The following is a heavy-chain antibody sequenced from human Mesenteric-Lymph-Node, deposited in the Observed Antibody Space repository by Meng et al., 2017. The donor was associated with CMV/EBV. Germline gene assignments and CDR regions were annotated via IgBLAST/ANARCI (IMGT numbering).Heavy chain of an antibody. Sequence: SVKVSCKASGGTFSSYAISWVRQATGQGLEWMGGIIPILGIANYAQKFQGRVTITADKSTSTAYMELSSLRSEDTAVYYCAGGGLTYYYDSSYAFDIWGQGKWSPSPQ. J-gene: IGHJ3*02. CDR2: IIPILGIA. CDR3: AGGGLTYYYDSSYAFDI. CDR1: GGTFSSYA. V-gene: IGHV1-69*10. D-gene: IGHD3-22*01.